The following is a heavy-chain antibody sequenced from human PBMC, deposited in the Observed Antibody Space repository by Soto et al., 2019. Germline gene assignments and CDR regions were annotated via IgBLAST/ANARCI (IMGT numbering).Heavy chain of an antibody. CDR2: VSPDGSSS. J-gene: IGHJ4*02. V-gene: IGHV3-74*01. CDR3: ATGGYSYGWGY. Sequence: EVQLVESGGGSVQPGGSLRLSCVGSGITFSNYWMHWVRQVPGKGPVWVSRVSPDGSSSSYADFVKGRFIVSRDNAKNVADLQVNSLRADDTAVYYCATGGYSYGWGYWGQGTLVTVSS. D-gene: IGHD5-18*01. CDR1: GITFSNYW.